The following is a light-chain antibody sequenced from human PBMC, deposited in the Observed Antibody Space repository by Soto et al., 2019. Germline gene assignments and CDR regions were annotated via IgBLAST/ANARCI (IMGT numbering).Light chain of an antibody. CDR1: HDINTY. CDR2: AAS. CDR3: QQADSIPWT. J-gene: IGKJ1*01. Sequence: DIQMTQSPSSVSASVGDTVTITCRASHDINTYLGWYQQKPGKAPRLLIYAASSLQSGVPSRFSGLGSGTDFSLTISSLQPEDFAIYYRQQADSIPWTFGQGTKVDIK. V-gene: IGKV1-12*01.